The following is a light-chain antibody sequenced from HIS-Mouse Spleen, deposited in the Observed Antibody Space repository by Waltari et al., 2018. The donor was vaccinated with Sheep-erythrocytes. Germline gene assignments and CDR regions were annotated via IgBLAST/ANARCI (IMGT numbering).Light chain of an antibody. CDR2: AAS. CDR1: QGIRND. V-gene: IGKV1-6*01. Sequence: AIQMTQSPSSLSASVGDRVTITYRASQGIRNDLGWNQQKPGKAPTLLIYAASSLQSGVPSRFSGSGSGTDFTLTISSLQPEDFATYYCLQDYNYPYTFGQGTKLEIK. CDR3: LQDYNYPYT. J-gene: IGKJ2*01.